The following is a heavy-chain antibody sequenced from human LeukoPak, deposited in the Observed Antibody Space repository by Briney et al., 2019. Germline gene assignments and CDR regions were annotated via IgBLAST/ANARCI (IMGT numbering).Heavy chain of an antibody. CDR2: IYYSGST. V-gene: IGHV4-39*01. Sequence: SETLSLTCTVSGGSISSSSYYWGWIRQPPGKGLEWIGSIYYSGSTYYNPSLKSRVTISVDTSKNQFSLKLSSVTAAGTAVYYCARHKDYYYSYMDVWGKGTTVTISS. CDR1: GGSISSSSYY. J-gene: IGHJ6*03. CDR3: ARHKDYYYSYMDV.